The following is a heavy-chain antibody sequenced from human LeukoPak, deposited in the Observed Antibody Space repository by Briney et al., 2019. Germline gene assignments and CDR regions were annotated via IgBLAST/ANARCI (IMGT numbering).Heavy chain of an antibody. CDR3: ALRTRNVG. Sequence: GRSLRLSCAASGFTFSSYAMHWVRQAPGKGLEWVAVISYDGSNKYYADSVKGRFTISRDNSKNTLYLQMNSLRAEDTAVYYCALRTRNVGWGQGTLVTVSS. D-gene: IGHD1-1*01. CDR2: ISYDGSNK. CDR1: GFTFSSYA. V-gene: IGHV3-30-3*01. J-gene: IGHJ4*02.